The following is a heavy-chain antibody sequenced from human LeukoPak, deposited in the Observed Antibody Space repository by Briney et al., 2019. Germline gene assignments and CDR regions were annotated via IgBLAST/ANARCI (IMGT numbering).Heavy chain of an antibody. J-gene: IGHJ5*02. V-gene: IGHV4-4*07. CDR3: ARDDFYNGGGRNWFDL. D-gene: IGHD2-15*01. CDR2: IHPSGRA. Sequence: SETLSLTCTVSRVSMSSYFWTWIRQPAGKGLEWIGRIHPSGRANYNPSLKSRVTMSVDTSNNQYSLSLGSVTAADTAIYYCARDDFYNGGGRNWFDLWGQGALVTASS. CDR1: RVSMSSYF.